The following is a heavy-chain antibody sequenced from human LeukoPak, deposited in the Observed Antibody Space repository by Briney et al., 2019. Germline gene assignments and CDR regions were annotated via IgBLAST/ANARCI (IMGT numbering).Heavy chain of an antibody. CDR2: ISDSGGST. CDR1: GITLSNYG. Sequence: GGSLRLSCAVSGITLSNYGMSWVRQAPGKGLEWVAGISDSGGSTNYADSVKGRFTISRDNSKNTLSLQMNSLRAEDTALYYCAKDFGWEWGPGTLVSASS. V-gene: IGHV3-23*01. D-gene: IGHD3-3*01. CDR3: AKDFGWE. J-gene: IGHJ4*02.